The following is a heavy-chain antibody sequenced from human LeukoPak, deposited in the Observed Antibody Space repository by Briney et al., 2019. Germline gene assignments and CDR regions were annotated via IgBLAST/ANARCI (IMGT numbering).Heavy chain of an antibody. V-gene: IGHV1-2*02. CDR1: GYTFTGYY. CDR2: INPNSGGT. CDR3: ARSGWPPAYYYMDV. D-gene: IGHD6-19*01. Sequence: GASVKVSCKASGYTFTGYYMHWVRQAPGQGLEWMGWINPNSGGTNYAEKFQGSVTMTRDTSISTAYMELSRLRSDDTAVYYCARSGWPPAYYYMDVWGKGTTVTVSS. J-gene: IGHJ6*03.